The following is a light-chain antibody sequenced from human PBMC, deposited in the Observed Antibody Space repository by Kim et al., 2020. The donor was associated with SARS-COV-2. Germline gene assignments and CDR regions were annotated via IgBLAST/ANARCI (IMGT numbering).Light chain of an antibody. J-gene: IGLJ3*02. CDR1: NIVGKN. CDR3: QVWDSTTACWV. V-gene: IGLV3-9*01. CDR2: RDT. Sequence: LGQTTRISWGGYNIVGKNVEWYQRMAGRGPLLGMYRDTNRPAGIRERFSGSNSDNTATLTISGVQVGDEADYDCQVWDSTTACWVFGGGTQLTV.